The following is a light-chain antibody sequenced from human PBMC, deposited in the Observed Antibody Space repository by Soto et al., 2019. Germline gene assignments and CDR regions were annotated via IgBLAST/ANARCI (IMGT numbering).Light chain of an antibody. CDR3: QQYGSPPLYT. V-gene: IGKV3-20*01. J-gene: IGKJ2*01. CDR2: VTS. CDR1: QSVSSNY. Sequence: IVMPQSPATLSLSPGERATLSCRASQSVSSNYLAWYQQKPDQAPGLLIYVTSIRATGISDRFSGSGSGTDFSLTIRRLEPEDFAVYYCQQYGSPPLYTFGQGTKLEIK.